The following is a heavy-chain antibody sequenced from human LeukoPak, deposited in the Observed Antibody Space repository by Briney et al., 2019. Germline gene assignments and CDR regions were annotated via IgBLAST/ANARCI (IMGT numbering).Heavy chain of an antibody. V-gene: IGHV3-66*01. CDR3: ARDRGYCSGGSCYSGFYY. Sequence: GGSLRLSCAASGFTVSNNNITWIRQAPGKGLEWVSVIYSGGSTYYADSVKGRFTISRDNSKDTLYLQMNSLRAEDTAVYYCARDRGYCSGGSCYSGFYYWGQGTLVTVSS. J-gene: IGHJ4*02. CDR1: GFTVSNNN. CDR2: IYSGGST. D-gene: IGHD2-15*01.